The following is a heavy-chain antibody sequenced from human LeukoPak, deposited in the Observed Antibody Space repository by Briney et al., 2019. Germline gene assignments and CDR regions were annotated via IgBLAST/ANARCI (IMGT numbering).Heavy chain of an antibody. D-gene: IGHD1-26*01. CDR2: INPNSGGT. Sequence: GASVKVSCKASGYTFTSHDINWVRQAPGLGLEWMGWINPNSGGTNYAQRFQGRVTMTRDTSITTAYMELSRLRSDDTAVYYCASGWAGSCEFDYWGQGTLVTVSS. V-gene: IGHV1-2*02. CDR3: ASGWAGSCEFDY. J-gene: IGHJ4*02. CDR1: GYTFTSHD.